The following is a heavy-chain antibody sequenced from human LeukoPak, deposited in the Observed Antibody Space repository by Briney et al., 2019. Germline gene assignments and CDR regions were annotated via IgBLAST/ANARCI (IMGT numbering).Heavy chain of an antibody. CDR3: ARGPGYISGWYYFDY. D-gene: IGHD6-13*01. CDR1: GVTVSSNY. J-gene: IGHJ4*02. V-gene: IGHV3-53*01. CDR2: IYGGGTT. Sequence: GGSLRLSCAASGVTVSSNYMSWVRQAPGKGLEWVSVIYGGGTTYYADSVKGRFTISRDNFKHTLFLQMNSLRAEDTAVYYCARGPGYISGWYYFDYWGQGTLVTVSS.